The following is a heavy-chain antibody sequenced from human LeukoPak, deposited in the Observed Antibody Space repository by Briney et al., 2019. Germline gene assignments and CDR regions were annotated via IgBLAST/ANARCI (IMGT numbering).Heavy chain of an antibody. CDR3: ARAEQWLANFDY. CDR2: IYYSGST. CDR1: GGSISSYY. D-gene: IGHD6-19*01. V-gene: IGHV4-59*01. J-gene: IGHJ4*02. Sequence: PSETLSLTCTVSGGSISSYYWSWIRQPPGKGLEWIGYIYYSGSTNYNPSLKSRVTISIDTSKNQFSLKLSSVTAADTAVYYCARAEQWLANFDYWGQGTLVTVSS.